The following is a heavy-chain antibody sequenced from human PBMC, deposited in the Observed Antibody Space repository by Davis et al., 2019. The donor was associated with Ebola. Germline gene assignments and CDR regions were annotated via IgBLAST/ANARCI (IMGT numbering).Heavy chain of an antibody. CDR2: ISSSSTI. CDR1: GFSFSSCS. V-gene: IGHV3-48*01. Sequence: GESLKISCAASGFSFSSCSMNWVRQAPGKGLEWVSSISSSSTIYYADSVKGRFTISRDNSKKTLYLQMNSLRAEDTAVYYCAKSGLSFGVVKYHYGMDVWGKGTTVTVSS. CDR3: AKSGLSFGVVKYHYGMDV. D-gene: IGHD3-3*01. J-gene: IGHJ6*04.